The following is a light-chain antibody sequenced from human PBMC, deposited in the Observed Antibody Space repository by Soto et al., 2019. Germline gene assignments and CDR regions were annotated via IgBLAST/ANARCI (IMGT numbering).Light chain of an antibody. J-gene: IGKJ1*01. CDR3: QQYMSSVT. CDR1: QTVDSTF. V-gene: IGKV3-20*01. CDR2: GAS. Sequence: EIVLTQSPGSLSLSPRERATLSCRASQTVDSTFFAWYQKKPGQAPRLLIYGASKRATDIPDRFSVSGSGTDFTLTISRLEPEDFAVYYCQQYMSSVTFGQGTKVEIK.